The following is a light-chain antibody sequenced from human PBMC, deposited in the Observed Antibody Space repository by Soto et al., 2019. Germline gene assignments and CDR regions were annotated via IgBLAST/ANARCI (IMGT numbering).Light chain of an antibody. J-gene: IGKJ1*01. CDR1: QSVSSK. Sequence: DIEMTQSPATLSVSPGDRATLSCRASQSVSSKLAWYQQKPGQAPKLLIYRASTRASGIPSRFSGSGSGTEFTLTISSLQSEDFAVYYCQQYNGYSGAFGQGTKVDI. CDR2: RAS. V-gene: IGKV3-15*01. CDR3: QQYNGYSGA.